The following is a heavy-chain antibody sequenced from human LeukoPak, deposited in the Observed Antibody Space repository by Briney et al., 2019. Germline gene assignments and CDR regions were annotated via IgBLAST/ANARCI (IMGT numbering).Heavy chain of an antibody. CDR1: GGSISSGGYS. J-gene: IGHJ4*02. D-gene: IGHD6-19*01. V-gene: IGHV4-30-2*01. CDR2: IYHSGST. Sequence: SETLSLTCAVSGGSISSGGYSWSWIRQPPGKGLEWIGYIYHSGSTYYNPSLKSRVTISVDRSKNQFSLKLSSVTAADTAVYYCARTGYSSGWYFDYWGQGTLVTVSS. CDR3: ARTGYSSGWYFDY.